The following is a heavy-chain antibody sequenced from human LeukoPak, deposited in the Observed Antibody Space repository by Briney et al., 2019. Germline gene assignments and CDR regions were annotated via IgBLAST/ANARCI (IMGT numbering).Heavy chain of an antibody. CDR3: ASRGHVGSGTYSPYDY. D-gene: IGHD3-10*01. V-gene: IGHV3-74*01. CDR1: GFTFSSYW. J-gene: IGHJ4*02. CDR2: INSDGSST. Sequence: GGSLRLSCAASGFTFSSYWMSWVRQAPGKGLVWVSRINSDGSSTSYADSVKGRFTISRDNSRNTVYLQMTSLRAEDTAVYYCASRGHVGSGTYSPYDYWGQGTLVTVSS.